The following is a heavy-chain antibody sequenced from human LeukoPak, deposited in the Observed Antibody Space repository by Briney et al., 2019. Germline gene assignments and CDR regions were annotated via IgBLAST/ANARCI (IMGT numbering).Heavy chain of an antibody. D-gene: IGHD5-18*01. V-gene: IGHV4-59*01. J-gene: IGHJ4*02. Sequence: SETLSLTCTVSGGSTSSYYWSWIRQPPGKGLEWIGYIYYSGSTNYNPSLKSRVTISVDTSKNQFSLKLSSVTAAYTAVYYCARCRGYSYGELDYWGQGTLVTVSS. CDR1: GGSTSSYY. CDR3: ARCRGYSYGELDY. CDR2: IYYSGST.